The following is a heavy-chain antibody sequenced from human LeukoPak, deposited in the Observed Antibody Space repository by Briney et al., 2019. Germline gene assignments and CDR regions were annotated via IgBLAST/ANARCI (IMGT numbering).Heavy chain of an antibody. CDR1: GFTFSSYS. CDR2: ISSSSYI. V-gene: IGHV3-21*01. J-gene: IGHJ5*02. D-gene: IGHD2-2*01. Sequence: PGGSLRFSCAASGFTFSSYSMNWVRQAPGKGLEWVSSISSSSYIYYADSVKGRFTISRDNAKNSLYLQMNSLRAEDTAVYYCARRVDDCSSTSCYDWFDPWGQGTLVAVSS. CDR3: ARRVDDCSSTSCYDWFDP.